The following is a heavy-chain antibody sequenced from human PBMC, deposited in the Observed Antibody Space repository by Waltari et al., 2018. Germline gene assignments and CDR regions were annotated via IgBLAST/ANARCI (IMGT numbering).Heavy chain of an antibody. CDR3: ARELRFFIDY. CDR1: GYTFTSYT. Sequence: QVQLVQSGAEVKEPGASLKVSCKASGYTFTSYTIHWVRQAPGQRLEWMGWINAGNGNTKFSQKFQGRVTLTRDTSASTAYMELSRLRCEDTALYYCARELRFFIDYWGQGTLVTVSS. D-gene: IGHD3-3*01. J-gene: IGHJ4*02. V-gene: IGHV1-3*01. CDR2: INAGNGNT.